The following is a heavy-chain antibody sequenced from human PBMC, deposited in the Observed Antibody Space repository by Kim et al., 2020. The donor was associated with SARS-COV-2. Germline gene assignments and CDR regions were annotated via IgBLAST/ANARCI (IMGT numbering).Heavy chain of an antibody. Sequence: SETLSLTCTVSGGSVSSGSYYWSWIRQPPGKGLEWIGYIYYSGSTNYNPSLKSRVTISIDTSNNQFSLKLSSVTAADTAVYYCARGPFLEWFLSSYYYYGMDVWGQGTTVTVSS. CDR3: ARGPFLEWFLSSYYYYGMDV. CDR2: IYYSGST. CDR1: GGSVSSGSYY. V-gene: IGHV4-61*01. J-gene: IGHJ6*02. D-gene: IGHD3-3*02.